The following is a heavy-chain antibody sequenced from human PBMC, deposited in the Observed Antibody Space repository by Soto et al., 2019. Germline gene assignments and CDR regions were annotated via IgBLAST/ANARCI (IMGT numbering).Heavy chain of an antibody. V-gene: IGHV3-23*01. Sequence: PGGSLRLSCAASGFTFSSYTMSLVRQAPGKGLEWVSAISESGLSIVYAASVRGRFTISRDNSKNTLYLQMNSLSAEDTAIVYCANSVPATRILDFWGPGTLVTVSS. CDR1: GFTFSSYT. CDR2: ISESGLSI. CDR3: ANSVPATRILDF. D-gene: IGHD6-19*01. J-gene: IGHJ4*02.